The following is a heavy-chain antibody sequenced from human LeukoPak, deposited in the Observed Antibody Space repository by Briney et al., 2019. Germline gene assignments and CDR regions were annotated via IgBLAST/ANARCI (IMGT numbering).Heavy chain of an antibody. Sequence: SETLSLTCAVYGGSFSGYYWSWIRQPPGKGLEWIGEINHSGSTNYNPSLKSRITISLDRSKNQFSLRLSSVTAADTAVYYCARAPTKIVANWFDPWGQGTLVTVSS. CDR2: INHSGST. D-gene: IGHD5-12*01. CDR3: ARAPTKIVANWFDP. CDR1: GGSFSGYY. J-gene: IGHJ5*02. V-gene: IGHV4-34*01.